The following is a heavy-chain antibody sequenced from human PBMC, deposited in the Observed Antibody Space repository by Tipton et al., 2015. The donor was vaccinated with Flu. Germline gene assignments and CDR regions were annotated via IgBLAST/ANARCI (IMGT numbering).Heavy chain of an antibody. V-gene: IGHV4-38-2*01. D-gene: IGHD5-18*01. Sequence: TLSLTCAVSGHSISASYFWGWIRQPPGKGLEWIGSISHSGNTYYNPSLKSRVTISLDTSNNQFSLRLDSVTAADTAVYYCARQLMDTAVHLGMYFDLWGRGTPVTVSS. CDR3: ARQLMDTAVHLGMYFDL. CDR2: ISHSGNT. CDR1: GHSISASYF. J-gene: IGHJ2*01.